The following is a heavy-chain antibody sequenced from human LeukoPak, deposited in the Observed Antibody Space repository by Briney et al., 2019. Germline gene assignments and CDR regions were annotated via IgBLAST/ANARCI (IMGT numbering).Heavy chain of an antibody. Sequence: ASVKVSCKASGYTLTGYYMHWVRQAPGQGLEWMGWINPNSGGTNYAQKFQGRVTMTRDTSISTAYMELSRLRSDDTAVYYCAREGRYYYDSSGAFDIWGQGTMVTVSS. CDR3: AREGRYYYDSSGAFDI. CDR2: INPNSGGT. D-gene: IGHD3-22*01. CDR1: GYTLTGYY. J-gene: IGHJ3*02. V-gene: IGHV1-2*02.